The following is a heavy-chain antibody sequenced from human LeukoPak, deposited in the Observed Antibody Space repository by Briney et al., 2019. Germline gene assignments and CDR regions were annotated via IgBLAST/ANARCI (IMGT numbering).Heavy chain of an antibody. CDR1: GFTFSSYG. V-gene: IGHV3-48*01. Sequence: PGGSLRLSCAASGFTFSSYGMNWVRQAPGTGLEWVSYVSPSSSSIDYADSVKGRFSISRDNAKNSLDLPMNSQRADDTAVYYCAREHTPYGSGCTAAYWGQGTLVTVSS. J-gene: IGHJ4*02. D-gene: IGHD6-19*01. CDR2: VSPSSSSI. CDR3: AREHTPYGSGCTAAY.